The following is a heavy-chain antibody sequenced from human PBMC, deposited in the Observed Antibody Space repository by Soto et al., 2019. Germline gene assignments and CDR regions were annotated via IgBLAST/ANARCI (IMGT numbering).Heavy chain of an antibody. J-gene: IGHJ4*02. D-gene: IGHD2-2*01. Sequence: QLQLQESGPGLVKPSETLSLTCTVSGGSISSSSYYWGWIRQPPGKGLEWIGSIYYSGSTYYNPSLKSRVTISEDTSKNQFSLKLSSVTAADTAVYYCARRVTVVPAARSEYFFDYWGQGTLVTVSS. CDR3: ARRVTVVPAARSEYFFDY. V-gene: IGHV4-39*01. CDR2: IYYSGST. CDR1: GGSISSSSYY.